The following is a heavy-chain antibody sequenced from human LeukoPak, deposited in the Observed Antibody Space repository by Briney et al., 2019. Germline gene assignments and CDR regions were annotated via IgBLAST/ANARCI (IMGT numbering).Heavy chain of an antibody. D-gene: IGHD1-7*01. J-gene: IGHJ6*02. CDR3: ARARYNWSYIYYYGMDV. V-gene: IGHV6-1*01. Sequence: SQTPSLTCAISGDSVSSNSAAWNWIRQSPSRGLEWLGRTYYRSKWYNDYAVSVKSRITINPDTSKNQFSLQLNSVTPEDTAVYYCARARYNWSYIYYYGMDVWGQGTTVTVSS. CDR2: TYYRSKWYN. CDR1: GDSVSSNSAA.